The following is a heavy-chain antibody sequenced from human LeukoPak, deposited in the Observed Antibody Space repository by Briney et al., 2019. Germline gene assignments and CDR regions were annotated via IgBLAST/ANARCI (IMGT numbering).Heavy chain of an antibody. CDR3: ARGPAGVALFDY. Sequence: GGSLRLSCAASGFSFSSYDMHWVRQPAGKSLELVSVIGTAGDTYYPGSVRGRFTISRENAQNSLYLQMNSLRVGDTAVYYCARGPAGVALFDYWGQGTLVTVSS. D-gene: IGHD3-10*01. CDR2: IGTAGDT. V-gene: IGHV3-13*04. J-gene: IGHJ4*02. CDR1: GFSFSSYD.